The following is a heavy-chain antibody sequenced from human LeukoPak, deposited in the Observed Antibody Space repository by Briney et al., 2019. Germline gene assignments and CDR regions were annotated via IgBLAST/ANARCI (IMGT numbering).Heavy chain of an antibody. CDR2: INQGGSDK. CDR1: GFTFSGHW. CDR3: TRDRSRAEDD. D-gene: IGHD1-14*01. V-gene: IGHV3-7*01. J-gene: IGHJ4*02. Sequence: GGSLRLSCAASGFTFSGHWMSWVRQAPGKGLEWVANINQGGSDKYFVDSVKGRFTISRDNANNLLYLQMNSLRGEDTAVYYCTRDRSRAEDDWGQGTLVTVSS.